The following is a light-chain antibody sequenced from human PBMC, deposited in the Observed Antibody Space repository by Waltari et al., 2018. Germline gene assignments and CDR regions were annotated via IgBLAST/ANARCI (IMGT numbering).Light chain of an antibody. J-gene: IGKJ1*01. CDR3: QMYVRLPAT. Sequence: EIVLTQSPGTLSLSPWDRATLPCRASQSVGTSLAWYQQKPGQAPRLLIYHASVWATGIPDRFSGGGSGTDFSLTISRLEPEDFAVYYCQMYVRLPATFGQGTKVEVK. CDR2: HAS. CDR1: QSVGTS. V-gene: IGKV3-20*01.